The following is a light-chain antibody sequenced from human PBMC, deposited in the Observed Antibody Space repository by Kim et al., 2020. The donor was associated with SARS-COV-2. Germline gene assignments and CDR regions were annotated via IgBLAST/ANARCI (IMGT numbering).Light chain of an antibody. CDR1: QSVSASN. V-gene: IGKV3-20*01. CDR2: GPS. Sequence: SPAGRATPSSRGSQSVSASNLAGNHQKPGQAPRLLFHGPSRGATGIPDRFSGGGSGTGFTLTTGRLGREDLAVYYCQRYSSASWTFGQRTKMDIK. J-gene: IGKJ1*01. CDR3: QRYSSASWT.